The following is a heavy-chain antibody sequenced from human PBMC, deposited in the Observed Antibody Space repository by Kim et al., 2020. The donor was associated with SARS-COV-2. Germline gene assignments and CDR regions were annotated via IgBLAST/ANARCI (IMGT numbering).Heavy chain of an antibody. CDR3: ARMGIVAAGTLPLPVDWYFDL. CDR1: GFTFSSYD. J-gene: IGHJ2*01. V-gene: IGHV3-13*05. D-gene: IGHD6-13*01. Sequence: GGSLRLSCAASGFTFSSYDMHWVRQATGKGLEWVSAIGTAGDPYYPGSVKGRFTISRENAKNSLYLQMNSLRAGDTAVYYCARMGIVAAGTLPLPVDWYFDLWGRGTLVTVSS. CDR2: IGTAGDP.